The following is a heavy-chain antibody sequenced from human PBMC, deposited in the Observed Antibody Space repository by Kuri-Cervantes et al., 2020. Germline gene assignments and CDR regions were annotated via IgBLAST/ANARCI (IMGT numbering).Heavy chain of an antibody. D-gene: IGHD3-16*01. Sequence: GGSLRLSCKGSGYSFTNYWIGWVRQMPGKGLEWMGVIYPGDSDTKYSPSFQDHVTISADKSINTAYLQWSSLKASDTAIYYCARRGSYNFDFWGQGTLVTVSS. CDR2: IYPGDSDT. V-gene: IGHV5-51*01. CDR1: GYSFTNYW. CDR3: ARRGSYNFDF. J-gene: IGHJ4*02.